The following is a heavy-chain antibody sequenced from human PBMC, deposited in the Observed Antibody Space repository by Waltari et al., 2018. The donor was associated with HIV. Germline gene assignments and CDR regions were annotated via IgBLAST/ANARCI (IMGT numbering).Heavy chain of an antibody. CDR2: IYSGGST. V-gene: IGHV3-53*02. CDR1: GFTVSSTY. J-gene: IGHJ4*02. D-gene: IGHD1-26*01. CDR3: ARGGIRGSYFSWFDY. Sequence: EVQLVETGGGLIQPGRSLRLSCAASGFTVSSTYISWVCPAPGKGLEWVSVIYSGGSTYYADSVKGRFTISRDNSKNTLYLQMNSLRAEDTAVYYCARGGIRGSYFSWFDYWGQGTLVTVSS.